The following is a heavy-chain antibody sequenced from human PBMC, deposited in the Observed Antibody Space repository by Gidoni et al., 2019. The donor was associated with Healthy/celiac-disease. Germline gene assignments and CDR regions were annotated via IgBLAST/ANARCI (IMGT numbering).Heavy chain of an antibody. D-gene: IGHD3-16*01. CDR3: ARENSYDYVWGSLTLDDAFDI. CDR1: VVSISSSY. Sequence: QVQLQESGPGLVKPSETLSLTCTVSVVSISSSYWSGIRPPPGKGLEWIGYIYYSGSTNYNPSLKVQVTKSVDTSKNQFSLRLNFVTAATTAVYNGARENSYDYVWGSLTLDDAFDIWGKGKMVTVSS. V-gene: IGHV4-59*01. CDR2: IYYSGST. J-gene: IGHJ3*02.